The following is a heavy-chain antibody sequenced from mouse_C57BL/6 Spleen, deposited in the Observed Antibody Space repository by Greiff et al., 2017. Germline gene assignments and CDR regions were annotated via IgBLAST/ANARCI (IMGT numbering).Heavy chain of an antibody. D-gene: IGHD2-4*01. V-gene: IGHV1-80*01. Sequence: VQLQQSGAELVKPGASVKISCTASGYAFTSYWMNWVKQRPGKSLEWIGHFYPGNGDTNYNGKFKGKATLTVDKSSSTGYMQLSSRTSEDSAVYFCARRGDYGEWFAYWGQGTLVTVSA. J-gene: IGHJ3*01. CDR1: GYAFTSYW. CDR3: ARRGDYGEWFAY. CDR2: FYPGNGDT.